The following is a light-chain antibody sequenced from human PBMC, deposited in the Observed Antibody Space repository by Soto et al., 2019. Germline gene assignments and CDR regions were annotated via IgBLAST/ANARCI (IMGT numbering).Light chain of an antibody. V-gene: IGKV3-11*01. CDR1: QSVENY. CDR2: DTS. CDR3: HQRYIWPPLT. J-gene: IGKJ4*01. Sequence: EIVLTQSPATLSLSPGERATLSCRASQSVENYLAWFQQKRGQAPRLLIYDTSNRAAGIPDRFSGSGSGTPFTLPISSLEPEDFAVYYCHQRYIWPPLTFGGGTKVEIK.